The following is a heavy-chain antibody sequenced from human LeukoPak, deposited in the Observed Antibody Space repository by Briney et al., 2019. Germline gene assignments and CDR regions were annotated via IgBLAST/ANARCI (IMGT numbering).Heavy chain of an antibody. V-gene: IGHV3-74*01. CDR3: AREGRFYCSSTSCYESGAFDI. CDR2: INSDGSST. D-gene: IGHD2-2*01. J-gene: IGHJ3*02. CDR1: GFTFSSYW. Sequence: PGRSLRLSCAASGFTFSSYWMHWVRQAPGKGLVWVSRINSDGSSTSYADSVKGRFTISRDNAKNTLYLQMNSLRAEDTAVYYCAREGRFYCSSTSCYESGAFDIWGQGTMVTVSS.